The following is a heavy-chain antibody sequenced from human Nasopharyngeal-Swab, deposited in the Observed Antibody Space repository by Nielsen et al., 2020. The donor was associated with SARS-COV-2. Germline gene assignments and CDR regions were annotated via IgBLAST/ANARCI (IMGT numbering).Heavy chain of an antibody. J-gene: IGHJ6*03. V-gene: IGHV5-10-1*01. CDR3: ARLMVEDIVVVPAAAKYYYYYMDV. CDR2: IDPSDSYT. Sequence: GESLKISCKGSGYRFPSYWISWVLQMPGKGLECMVRIDPSDSYTNYSPSFQGHVTISADKSISTAYLQWSSLKASDTAMYYCARLMVEDIVVVPAAAKYYYYYMDVWGKGTTVTVSS. D-gene: IGHD2-2*01. CDR1: GYRFPSYW.